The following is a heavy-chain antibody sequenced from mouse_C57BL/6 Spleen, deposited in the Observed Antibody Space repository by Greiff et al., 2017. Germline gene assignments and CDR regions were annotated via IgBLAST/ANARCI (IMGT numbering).Heavy chain of an antibody. D-gene: IGHD1-1*01. V-gene: IGHV5-9-1*02. CDR3: TRGDLITTVVYWYFDV. Sequence: EVNVVESGEGLVKPGGSLKLSCAASGFTFSSYAMSWVRQTPEKRLEWVAYISSGGDYIYYADTVKGRFTISRDNARNTLYLQMSSLKSEDTAMYYCTRGDLITTVVYWYFDVWGTGTTVTVSS. J-gene: IGHJ1*03. CDR1: GFTFSSYA. CDR2: ISSGGDYI.